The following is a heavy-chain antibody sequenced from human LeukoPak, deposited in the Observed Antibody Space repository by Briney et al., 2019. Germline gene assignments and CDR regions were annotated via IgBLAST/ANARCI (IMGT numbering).Heavy chain of an antibody. CDR2: MSYDGSNK. V-gene: IGHV3-30*04. Sequence: GGSLRLSCAASGFTFSSYAMHWVRQAPGKGLEWVAVMSYDGSNKYYADSVKGRFTISRDNSKNTLYLQMNSLRAEDTAVYYCARDQGITFGGVIVPDYWGQGTLVTVSS. CDR1: GFTFSSYA. D-gene: IGHD3-16*02. CDR3: ARDQGITFGGVIVPDY. J-gene: IGHJ4*02.